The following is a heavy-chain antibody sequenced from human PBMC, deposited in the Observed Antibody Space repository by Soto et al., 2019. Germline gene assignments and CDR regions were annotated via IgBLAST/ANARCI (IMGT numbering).Heavy chain of an antibody. CDR3: SRSYDGNPKVIDY. Sequence: SETLSLTCTVSCGSVSRGPYYWNWIRQPPGKGLEWIGYIYYSGITNYNPSLKSRVTISLDTSKNRFSLNLSSVTAADTAVYYFSRSYDGNPKVIDYWSQGTLVTGS. CDR1: CGSVSRGPYY. D-gene: IGHD5-12*01. J-gene: IGHJ4*02. V-gene: IGHV4-61*01. CDR2: IYYSGIT.